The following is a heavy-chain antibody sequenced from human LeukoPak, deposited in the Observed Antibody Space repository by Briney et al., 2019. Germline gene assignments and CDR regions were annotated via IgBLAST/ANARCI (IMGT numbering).Heavy chain of an antibody. Sequence: GGSLRLSCAASGFTFSSYWMSWVRQAPGKGLEWVANIKQDGSEKYYVDSVKGRFTLSRDNSKNTLYLQMNSLRAEDTAVYYCAKDARRSSGWWFFDHWGQGTLVTVSS. CDR1: GFTFSSYW. CDR3: AKDARRSSGWWFFDH. V-gene: IGHV3-7*05. J-gene: IGHJ4*02. CDR2: IKQDGSEK. D-gene: IGHD6-19*01.